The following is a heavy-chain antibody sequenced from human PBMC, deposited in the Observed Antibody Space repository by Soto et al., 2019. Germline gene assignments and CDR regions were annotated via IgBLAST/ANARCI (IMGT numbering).Heavy chain of an antibody. CDR1: GGSISSGGYY. J-gene: IGHJ3*02. Sequence: SETLSLTCTVSGGSISSGGYYWSWIRQHPGKGLEWIGYIYYSGSTYYNPSLKSRVTISVDTSKNQFSLKLSSVTAADTAVYYCVSSFYDYIWGSYRNDAFAIWGQGTMVTVSS. D-gene: IGHD3-16*02. CDR3: VSSFYDYIWGSYRNDAFAI. V-gene: IGHV4-31*03. CDR2: IYYSGST.